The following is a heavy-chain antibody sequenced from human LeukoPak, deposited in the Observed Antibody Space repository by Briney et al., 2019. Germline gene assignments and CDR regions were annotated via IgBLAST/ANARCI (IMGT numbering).Heavy chain of an antibody. V-gene: IGHV4-61*02. CDR2: IYTSGST. J-gene: IGHJ6*03. CDR1: GGSISSGSYY. Sequence: SETLSLTCTVSGGSISSGSYYWSWIRQPAGKGLEWIGRIYTSGSTNYNPSLKSRVTISVDTSKNQFSLKLTSVTAADTAVYYCARVPRSYYYYYYMDVWGKGTTVTVSS. CDR3: ARVPRSYYYYYYMDV.